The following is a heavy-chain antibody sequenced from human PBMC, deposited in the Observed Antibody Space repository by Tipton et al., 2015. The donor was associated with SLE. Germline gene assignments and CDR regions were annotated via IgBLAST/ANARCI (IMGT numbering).Heavy chain of an antibody. CDR1: GFIFSVHA. CDR3: ATGATGYYYYGMDV. D-gene: IGHD1-26*01. V-gene: IGHV3-21*01. Sequence: SLRLSCAASGFIFSVHAMNWVRQAPGKGLEWVSAISGSGDKTYYTDSVKGRFTISRDNAKNSLYLQMNSLRAEDTAVYYCATGATGYYYYGMDVWGQGTTVTVSS. CDR2: ISGSGDKT. J-gene: IGHJ6*02.